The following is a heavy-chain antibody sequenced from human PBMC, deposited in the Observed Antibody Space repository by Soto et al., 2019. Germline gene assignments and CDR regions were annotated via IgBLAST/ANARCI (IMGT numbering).Heavy chain of an antibody. CDR2: IYWNDDK. V-gene: IGHV2-5*08. CDR3: AKSGSSGWYGWFDP. Sequence: KSGPTLVNPTQTLTLTCTFSGFSLSTSGMCVSWIRQPPGKALEWLGFIYWNDDKRYSPSLKSRLTITKDTSKNQVVLTMTNMDPVDTATYYCAKSGSSGWYGWFDPCGQGTLVTVSS. J-gene: IGHJ5*02. D-gene: IGHD6-19*01. CDR1: GFSLSTSGMC.